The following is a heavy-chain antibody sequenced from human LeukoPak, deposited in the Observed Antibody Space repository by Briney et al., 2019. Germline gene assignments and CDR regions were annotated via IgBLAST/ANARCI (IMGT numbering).Heavy chain of an antibody. CDR1: GYTFTGYY. CDR2: INPNSGGT. Sequence: GASVKVSCKASGYTFTGYYIHWVRQGPGQGIEWMGWINPNSGGTNYAQKFQGRVTMTRDTSISTAYMVLSSLRSDDTAVYYCARDIGAGASGDYWGQGTLVTVSS. V-gene: IGHV1-2*02. J-gene: IGHJ4*02. D-gene: IGHD2-8*02. CDR3: ARDIGAGASGDY.